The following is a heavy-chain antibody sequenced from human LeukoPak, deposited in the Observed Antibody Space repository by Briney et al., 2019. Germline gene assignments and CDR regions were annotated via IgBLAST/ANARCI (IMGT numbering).Heavy chain of an antibody. D-gene: IGHD6-13*01. CDR2: INHSGST. CDR1: GGSFSGYY. CDR3: ARGAGYSSSWYHLTYYFDY. J-gene: IGHJ4*02. V-gene: IGHV4-34*01. Sequence: PSETLSLTCAVYGGSFSGYYWSWIRQPPGKGLEWIGEINHSGSTNYNPSLKSRVTISVDTSKNQFSLKLSSVTAADTAVYYCARGAGYSSSWYHLTYYFDYWGQGTLVTVSS.